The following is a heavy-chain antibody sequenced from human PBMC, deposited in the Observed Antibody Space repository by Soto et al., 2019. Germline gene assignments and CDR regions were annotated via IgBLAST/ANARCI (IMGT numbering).Heavy chain of an antibody. CDR1: GYTFTNYY. V-gene: IGHV1-46*01. J-gene: IGHJ3*02. Sequence: QVQLVQSGAEVKKAGASVKVSCKASGYTFTNYYLHWARQAPGQGLAWMGIISPSTGTKTYAQRFQGRLTMTTDTSTATVHLELRSLRSEDTAVYYCARDFDTTSPKITFDIWGQGTMVTVSS. CDR3: ARDFDTTSPKITFDI. CDR2: ISPSTGTK. D-gene: IGHD5-18*01.